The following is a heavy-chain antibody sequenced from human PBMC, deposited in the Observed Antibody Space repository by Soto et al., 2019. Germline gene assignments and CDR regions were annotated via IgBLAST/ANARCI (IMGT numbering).Heavy chain of an antibody. CDR2: ISGSGGST. D-gene: IGHD3-22*01. CDR1: GFTFSSHA. J-gene: IGHJ4*02. Sequence: GGSLRLSCAASGFTFSSHAMSWVRQAPGKGLEWVSAISGSGGSTYYADSVKGRFTISRDNSKNTLYLQMNSLKTEDTAVYYCASVLIPYDNSGPSAYWGQGTLVTVSS. CDR3: ASVLIPYDNSGPSAY. V-gene: IGHV3-23*01.